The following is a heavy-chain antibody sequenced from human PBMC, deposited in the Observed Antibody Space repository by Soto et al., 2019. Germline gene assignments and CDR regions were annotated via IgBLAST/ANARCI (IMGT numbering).Heavy chain of an antibody. D-gene: IGHD3-3*01. CDR3: ARGIAFWSGYYDY. J-gene: IGHJ4*02. CDR1: GGSFSGYY. Sequence: SETLSLTCAVYGGSFSGYYWSWIRQPPGKGLEWIGEINHSGSTNYNPSLKSRVTISVDTSKNQFSLKLSSVTAADTAVYYCARGIAFWSGYYDYWGQGTLVTVSS. CDR2: INHSGST. V-gene: IGHV4-34*01.